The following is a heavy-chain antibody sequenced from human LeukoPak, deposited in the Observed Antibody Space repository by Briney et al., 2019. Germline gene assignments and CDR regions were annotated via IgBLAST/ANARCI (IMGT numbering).Heavy chain of an antibody. CDR3: AREWRGIASHYHGMDV. CDR2: LGTNGDA. J-gene: IGHJ6*02. V-gene: IGHV3-13*01. Sequence: GGSLRLSCAASGFTFSSYDMYWVRQAAGRGLEWVSALGTNGDAYYLGSVRGRFTISRENVKNSLYPQMNSLGVEDTAVYYCAREWRGIASHYHGMDVWGQGTTVTVSS. CDR1: GFTFSSYD. D-gene: IGHD6-6*01.